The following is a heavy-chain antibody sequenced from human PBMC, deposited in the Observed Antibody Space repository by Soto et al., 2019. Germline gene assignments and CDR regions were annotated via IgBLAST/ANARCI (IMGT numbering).Heavy chain of an antibody. Sequence: GGSLRLSCAASGFTFSSYGMHWVRQAPGKGLEWGAAISYDGSNKYYADSVKGRFTISRDHSQNTLYLQMNSRIADDTAVDYCAKDREYYGAGSYSYFDYWGQGTLVTVSS. J-gene: IGHJ4*02. CDR3: AKDREYYGAGSYSYFDY. CDR1: GFTFSSYG. D-gene: IGHD3-10*01. V-gene: IGHV3-30*18. CDR2: ISYDGSNK.